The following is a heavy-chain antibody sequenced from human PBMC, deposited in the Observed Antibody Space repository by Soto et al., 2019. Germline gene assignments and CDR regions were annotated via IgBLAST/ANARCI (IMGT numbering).Heavy chain of an antibody. CDR3: AKDREEYSWAYYYYGMDV. D-gene: IGHD5-18*01. V-gene: IGHV3-30*18. Sequence: GSLRLSCAASGFTFSSYGMHWVRRAPGKGLEWVAVISYDGSNKYYADSVKGRFTISRDNSKNTLYLQMNSLRAEDTAVYYCAKDREEYSWAYYYYGMDVWGQGTTVTVSS. CDR1: GFTFSSYG. J-gene: IGHJ6*02. CDR2: ISYDGSNK.